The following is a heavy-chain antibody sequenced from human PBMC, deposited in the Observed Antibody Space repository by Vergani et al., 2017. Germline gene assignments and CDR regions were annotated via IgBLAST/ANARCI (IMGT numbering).Heavy chain of an antibody. V-gene: IGHV1-69*02. CDR2: IIPILGIA. J-gene: IGHJ5*02. CDR3: ARVGGFDYSKQGRSGWFDP. Sequence: QVQLVQSGAEVKKPGSSVKVSCKASGGTFSSYTISWVRQAPGQGLEWMGRIIPILGIANYAQKFQGRVTITADKSTSTAYMGLSRLRSDDTAVYYCARVGGFDYSKQGRSGWFDPWGQGTLVTVSS. CDR1: GGTFSSYT. D-gene: IGHD4-11*01.